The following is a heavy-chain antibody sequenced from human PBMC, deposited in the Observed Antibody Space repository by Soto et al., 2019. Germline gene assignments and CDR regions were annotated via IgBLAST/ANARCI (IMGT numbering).Heavy chain of an antibody. V-gene: IGHV5-10-1*01. Sequence: GESLKISCQGSGYSFTSYWISWVRQMPGKGLEWMGRIDPSDSYTNYSPSFQGHVTISADKSISTAYLQWSSLKASDTAMYYCARDPGYSDAFDIWGQGTMVPVSS. CDR1: GYSFTSYW. D-gene: IGHD6-13*01. CDR2: IDPSDSYT. CDR3: ARDPGYSDAFDI. J-gene: IGHJ3*02.